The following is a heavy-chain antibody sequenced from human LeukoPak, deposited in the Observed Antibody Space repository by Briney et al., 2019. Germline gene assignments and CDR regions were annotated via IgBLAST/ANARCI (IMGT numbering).Heavy chain of an antibody. CDR3: ARGVMYYYDSSGYYFDY. V-gene: IGHV1-46*01. J-gene: IGHJ4*02. D-gene: IGHD3-22*01. CDR1: GYTFTSYY. Sequence: ASVKVSCKASGYTFTSYYMHWVRQAPGQGLEWMGIINPSGGSTSYAQKFQGRVTMTRDTSTSTVYMELSSPRSEDTAVYYCARGVMYYYDSSGYYFDYWGQGTLVIVSS. CDR2: INPSGGST.